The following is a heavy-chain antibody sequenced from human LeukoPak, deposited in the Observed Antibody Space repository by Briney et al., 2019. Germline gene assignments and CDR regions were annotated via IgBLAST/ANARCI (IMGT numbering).Heavy chain of an antibody. J-gene: IGHJ3*02. D-gene: IGHD3-22*01. CDR2: IYHSGST. Sequence: LRLSCAASGFTFSSYAMSWVRQAPGKGLEWIGYIYHSGSTYYNPSLKSRVTISVDRSKNQFSLKLSSVTAADTAVYYCARDLDSSGFFDIWGQGTMVTVSS. CDR1: GFTFSSYA. CDR3: ARDLDSSGFFDI. V-gene: IGHV4-30-2*01.